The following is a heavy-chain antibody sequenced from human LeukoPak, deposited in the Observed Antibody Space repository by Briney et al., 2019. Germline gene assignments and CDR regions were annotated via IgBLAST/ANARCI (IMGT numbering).Heavy chain of an antibody. D-gene: IGHD2-2*01. J-gene: IGHJ1*01. V-gene: IGHV1-18*01. Sequence: ASVKVSCKASGYTFTSYGISWVRQAPGQGLEWMGWISAYNGNTNYAQKLQGRVTMITDTSTSTAYMELRSLRSDDTAVYYCARDGVGYCSSTSCLEYFQHWGQGTLVTVSS. CDR3: ARDGVGYCSSTSCLEYFQH. CDR2: ISAYNGNT. CDR1: GYTFTSYG.